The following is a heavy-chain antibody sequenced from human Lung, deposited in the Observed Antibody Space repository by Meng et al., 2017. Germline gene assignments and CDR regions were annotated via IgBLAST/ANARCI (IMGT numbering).Heavy chain of an antibody. CDR1: GGSFSDYS. Sequence: QVQLQPWGAGLLKHAETLSLTCDVAGGSFSDYSWSWIRQPPGKGLEWIGEINHSGSTNYNPSLESRATISVDTSQNNLSLKLSSVTAADSAVYYCARGPTTMAHDFDYWGQGTLVTVSS. J-gene: IGHJ4*02. CDR3: ARGPTTMAHDFDY. V-gene: IGHV4-34*01. D-gene: IGHD4-11*01. CDR2: INHSGST.